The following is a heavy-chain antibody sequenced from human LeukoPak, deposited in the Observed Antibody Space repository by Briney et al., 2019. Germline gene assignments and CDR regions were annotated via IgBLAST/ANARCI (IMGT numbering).Heavy chain of an antibody. CDR3: ARGGEPVLMVYANGMDV. J-gene: IGHJ6*02. D-gene: IGHD2-8*01. Sequence: SETLSLTCTVSGGSISSYYWSWIRQPPGKGLEWIGYIYYSGSTNYNPSLKSRVTISVDTSKNQFSLKLSSVTAADTAVYYCARGGEPVLMVYANGMDVWGQGTTVTVSS. CDR2: IYYSGST. V-gene: IGHV4-59*01. CDR1: GGSISSYY.